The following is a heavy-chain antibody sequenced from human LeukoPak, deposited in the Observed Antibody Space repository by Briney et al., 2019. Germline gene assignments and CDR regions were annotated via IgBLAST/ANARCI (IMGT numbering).Heavy chain of an antibody. CDR3: AREKMEVGYYGLDV. D-gene: IGHD1-1*01. CDR2: ISPNSVEK. V-gene: IGHV1-2*02. CDR1: GYTFSDYY. J-gene: IGHJ6*02. Sequence: ASVKVSCKASGYTFSDYYMHWVRQAPAQGLEWMGWISPNSVEKVYAQKFQGRVTMTRDTSISTAYMELSRLRSDDTAVYYCAREKMEVGYYGLDVWGQGTTVTVSS.